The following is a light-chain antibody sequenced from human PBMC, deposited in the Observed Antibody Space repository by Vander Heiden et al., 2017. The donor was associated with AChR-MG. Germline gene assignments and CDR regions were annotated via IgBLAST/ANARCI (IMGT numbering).Light chain of an antibody. J-gene: IGKJ2*01. CDR1: HTVRDNY. Sequence: GLTHSPGTLSLSPGERATLSCRASHTVRDNYLAWYQQKPGQAPRLLIYGASNRATGIPDRFSGSGSGTDFSLTISRLEPEDFAVFYCQQYGSPPYTFGQWTKLEI. CDR2: GAS. V-gene: IGKV3-20*01. CDR3: QQYGSPPYT.